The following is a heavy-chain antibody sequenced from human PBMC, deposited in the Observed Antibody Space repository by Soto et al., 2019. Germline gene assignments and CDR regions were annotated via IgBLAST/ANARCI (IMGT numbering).Heavy chain of an antibody. Sequence: PGGSLRLSCAASGFTFSNYAMSWVRQAPGKGLEWVSVISGSGGSTYYADSVKGRFTISIDNAKNTLYLQMNSLRAEDTAVYYWAKDGAAITMVRGVITAPYYFDYWGQGTLVTVCS. CDR2: ISGSGGST. CDR1: GFTFSNYA. CDR3: AKDGAAITMVRGVITAPYYFDY. D-gene: IGHD3-10*01. V-gene: IGHV3-23*01. J-gene: IGHJ4*02.